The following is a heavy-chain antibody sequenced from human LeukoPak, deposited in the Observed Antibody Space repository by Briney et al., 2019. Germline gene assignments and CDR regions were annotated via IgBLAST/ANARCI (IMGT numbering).Heavy chain of an antibody. CDR3: AKDKSSGSYLLYFDY. CDR1: GFTFSDYY. V-gene: IGHV3-11*01. D-gene: IGHD3-10*01. J-gene: IGHJ4*02. CDR2: ISSSGSTI. Sequence: PGGSLRLSCAASGFTFSDYYMSWIRQAPGKGLEWVSYISSSGSTIYYADSVKGRFTISRDNAKNSLYLQMNSLRAEDTALYYCAKDKSSGSYLLYFDYWGQGTLVTVSS.